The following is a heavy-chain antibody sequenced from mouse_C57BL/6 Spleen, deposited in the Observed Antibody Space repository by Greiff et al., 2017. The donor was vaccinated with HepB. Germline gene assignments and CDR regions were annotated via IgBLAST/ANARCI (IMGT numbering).Heavy chain of an antibody. CDR3: ARMGGPPYLDY. Sequence: VQLQQSGAELVMPGASVKLSCKASGYTFTSYWMHWVKQRPGQGLEWIGEIDPSDSYTNYNQKFKCKSTLTVDKSSSTAYMQLSSLTSEDSAVYYCARMGGPPYLDYWGQGTTLTVSS. V-gene: IGHV1-69*01. J-gene: IGHJ2*01. CDR1: GYTFTSYW. CDR2: IDPSDSYT.